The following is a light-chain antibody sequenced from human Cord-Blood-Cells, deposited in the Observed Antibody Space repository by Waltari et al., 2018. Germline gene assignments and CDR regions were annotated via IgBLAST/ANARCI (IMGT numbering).Light chain of an antibody. CDR3: QQSYSTPYT. V-gene: IGKV1-39*01. CDR2: AAS. Sequence: DIQMIQSPSSLSASVGDRVTITCRASQSISSYLNWYQQKPGKAPKLLIYAASSSQSGVPSRFSGSGSGTDFTLTISSLQPEDFATYYCQQSYSTPYTFGQGTKLEIK. J-gene: IGKJ2*01. CDR1: QSISSY.